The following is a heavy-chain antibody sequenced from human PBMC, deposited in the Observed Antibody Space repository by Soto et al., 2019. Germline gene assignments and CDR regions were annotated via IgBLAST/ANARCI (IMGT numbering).Heavy chain of an antibody. J-gene: IGHJ4*02. V-gene: IGHV3-15*07. D-gene: IGHD1-20*01. CDR1: GFTFSNAW. Sequence: GGSLILSCAASGFTFSNAWMNWVRQAPGKGLEWVGRIKSNTDGGTADYAAPVKGRFTMSRDDSKNTLYLHMNSLKTEDTAVYYCTTDHNWNYVVYWGQGTLVTVSS. CDR3: TTDHNWNYVVY. CDR2: IKSNTDGGTA.